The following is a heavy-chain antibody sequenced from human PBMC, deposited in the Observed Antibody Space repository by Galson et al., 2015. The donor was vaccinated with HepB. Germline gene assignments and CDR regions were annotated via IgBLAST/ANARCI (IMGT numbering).Heavy chain of an antibody. Sequence: SVKVSCKASGYTFTGYYMHWVRQAPGQGLEWMGWINPNSGGTNYAQKFQGWVTMTRDTSISTAYMELSRLRSDDTAVYYCARDEGRSSSWLHYWGQGTLVTVSS. V-gene: IGHV1-2*04. CDR2: INPNSGGT. J-gene: IGHJ4*02. CDR1: GYTFTGYY. CDR3: ARDEGRSSSWLHY. D-gene: IGHD6-13*01.